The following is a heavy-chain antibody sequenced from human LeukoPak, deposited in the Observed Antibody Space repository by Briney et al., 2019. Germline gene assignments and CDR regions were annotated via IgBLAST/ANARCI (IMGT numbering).Heavy chain of an antibody. CDR2: IYYSGST. V-gene: IGHV4-59*01. CDR3: ARVVVVAATWFDP. CDR1: GGSISSYY. D-gene: IGHD2-15*01. Sequence: SETLSLTCTVPGGSISSYYWSWIRQPPGKGLEWIGYIYYSGSTNYNPSLKSRVTISVDTSKNQFSLKLSSVTAADTAVYYCARVVVVAATWFDPWGQGTLVTVSS. J-gene: IGHJ5*02.